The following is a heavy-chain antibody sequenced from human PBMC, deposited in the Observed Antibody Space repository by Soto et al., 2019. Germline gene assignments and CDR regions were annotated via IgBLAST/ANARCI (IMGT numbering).Heavy chain of an antibody. J-gene: IGHJ4*02. V-gene: IGHV4-61*01. CDR2: IYYSGST. D-gene: IGHD5-18*01. CDR3: ARISGYSYGLPPYFDY. Sequence: QVQLQESGPGLVKPSETLSLTCTVSGGSVSSGSYYWSWIRQPPGKGLEWIGYIYYSGSTNYNPSVKSRVTISVDTSKNQFSLKLSSVTAADTAVYYCARISGYSYGLPPYFDYWGQGTLVTVSS. CDR1: GGSVSSGSYY.